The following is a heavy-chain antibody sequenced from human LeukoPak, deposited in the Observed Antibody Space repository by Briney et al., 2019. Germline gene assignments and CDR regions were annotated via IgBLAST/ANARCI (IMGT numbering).Heavy chain of an antibody. CDR3: ARDKRLVQDC. V-gene: IGHV4-30-2*01. CDR1: GGSIVSGGNY. J-gene: IGHJ4*02. Sequence: SQTLSLTCTVSGGSIVSGGNYWSWIRQPPGKGLEWIGYIYHSGNAYYNPSLKSRVTISVDRSKNQFSLKLSSVTAADTAVYYCARDKRLVQDCWGQGTLVTVSS. CDR2: IYHSGNA. D-gene: IGHD6-19*01.